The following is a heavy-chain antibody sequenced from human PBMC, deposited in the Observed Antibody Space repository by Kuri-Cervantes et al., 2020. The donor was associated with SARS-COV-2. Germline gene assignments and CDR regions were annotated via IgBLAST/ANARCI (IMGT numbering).Heavy chain of an antibody. D-gene: IGHD4-17*01. V-gene: IGHV4-59*01. CDR2: IYYSGST. CDR3: ARELGLTTVNWFDP. J-gene: IGHJ5*02. Sequence: GSLRLSCTVSGGSISSYYWSWIRQPPGKGLEWIGDIYYSGSTNYNPSLKSRVTISVDTFKNQFSLKLSSVTAADTAVYYCARELGLTTVNWFDPWGQGTMVTVSS. CDR1: GGSISSYY.